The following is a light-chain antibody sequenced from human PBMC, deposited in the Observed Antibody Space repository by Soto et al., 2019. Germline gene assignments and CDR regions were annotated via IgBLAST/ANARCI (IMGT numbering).Light chain of an antibody. CDR3: QSYDSSLSRV. J-gene: IGLJ2*01. V-gene: IGLV1-40*01. CDR2: GTS. CDR1: SSNIGAGYD. Sequence: QSVLTQPPSVSGAPGQRVTISCTGSSSNIGAGYDVHWYQQLPGTAPKLLIYGTSNRPSGVPDRFSGSKSDTSASLAITGLQAEDEAYYYCQSYDSSLSRVFGGGTKLTVL.